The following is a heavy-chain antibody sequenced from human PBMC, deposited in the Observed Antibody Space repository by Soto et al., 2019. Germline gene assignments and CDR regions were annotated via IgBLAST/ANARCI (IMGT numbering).Heavy chain of an antibody. CDR1: GFTVSSNY. CDR3: ARDMVRGLYPEYFQH. J-gene: IGHJ1*01. CDR2: IYSGGST. D-gene: IGHD3-10*01. V-gene: IGHV3-66*01. Sequence: EVQLVESGGGLVQPGGSLRLSCAASGFTVSSNYMSWVRQAPGKGLEWVSVIYSGGSTYYADSAKGRFTISRDNSKNTLYLQMNSLRAEDTAVYYCARDMVRGLYPEYFQHWGQGTLVTVSS.